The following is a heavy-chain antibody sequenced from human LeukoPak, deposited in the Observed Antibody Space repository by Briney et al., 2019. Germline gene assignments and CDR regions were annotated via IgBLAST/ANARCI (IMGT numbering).Heavy chain of an antibody. V-gene: IGHV4-4*07. D-gene: IGHD1-26*01. J-gene: IGHJ4*02. Sequence: SETLSLTCTVSGGSISSYYWSWIRQPAGKGLEWIGRIYTSGSTNYNPSLKSRVTMSLDTSKNHFSLRLSSVTAADTAVYYCARDREVGATGYYFDYWGQGTLVTVSS. CDR2: IYTSGST. CDR1: GGSISSYY. CDR3: ARDREVGATGYYFDY.